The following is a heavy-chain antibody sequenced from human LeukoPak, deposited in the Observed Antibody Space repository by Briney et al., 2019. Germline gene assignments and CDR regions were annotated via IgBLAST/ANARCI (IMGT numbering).Heavy chain of an antibody. J-gene: IGHJ6*02. V-gene: IGHV3-74*01. CDR3: ARDIGTVVTCNGLSYYYGMDV. Sequence: GGSLRLSCAASGFTFSSYWMHWVRQAPGKGLVWVSRINSDGSSTSYADSVKGRFTISRDNAKNTLYLQMNSLRAEDTAVYYCARDIGTVVTCNGLSYYYGMDVWGQGSTVTVSS. CDR1: GFTFSSYW. CDR2: INSDGSST. D-gene: IGHD4-23*01.